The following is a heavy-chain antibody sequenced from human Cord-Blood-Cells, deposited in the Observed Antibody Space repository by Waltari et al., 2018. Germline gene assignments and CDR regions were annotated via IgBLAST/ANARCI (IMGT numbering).Heavy chain of an antibody. J-gene: IGHJ3*02. CDR3: ATPNSGYDPDAFDI. D-gene: IGHD5-12*01. CDR2: FDPEDGET. CDR1: GYPLTELS. Sequence: QVQLVQSGAEVQKPGASVKVSCKVSGYPLTELSMHCVRQAPGKGLEWMGGFDPEDGETIYAQKFQGRVTMTEDTSTDTAYMELSSLRSEDTAVYYCATPNSGYDPDAFDIWGQGTMVTVSS. V-gene: IGHV1-24*01.